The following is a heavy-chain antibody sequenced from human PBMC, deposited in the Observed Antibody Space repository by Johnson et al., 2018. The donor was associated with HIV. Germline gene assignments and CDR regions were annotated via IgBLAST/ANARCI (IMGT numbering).Heavy chain of an antibody. CDR2: ISYDGINK. D-gene: IGHD2-15*01. CDR3: ARELSIGYCSGGSCPDAFDI. V-gene: IGHV3-30-3*01. Sequence: QVQLVESGGGVVQPGRSLRLSCAASGFTFSTYAMHWVRQAPGKGLEWVAVISYDGINKHYADSVKGRFTISRDNVKNSLYLQMNSLRAEDTALYYCARELSIGYCSGGSCPDAFDIWGQGTMVTVSS. CDR1: GFTFSTYA. J-gene: IGHJ3*02.